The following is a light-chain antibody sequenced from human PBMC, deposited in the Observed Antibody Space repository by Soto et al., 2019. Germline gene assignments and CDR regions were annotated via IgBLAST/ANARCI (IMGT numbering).Light chain of an antibody. CDR2: DAS. J-gene: IGKJ1*01. CDR1: QSVNSY. CDR3: QQRSRWPPVWT. Sequence: EIVLTQSPATLSLSPGERATLSCRASQSVNSYLAWYQQKPGQAPRLLIHDASNRATGIPARFSGSGSGTDFALTISSLEPEDFAVYYCQQRSRWPPVWTFGQGTGGYQ. V-gene: IGKV3-11*01.